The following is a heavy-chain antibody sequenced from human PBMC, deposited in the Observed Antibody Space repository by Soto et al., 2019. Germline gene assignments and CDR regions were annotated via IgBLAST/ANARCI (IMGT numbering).Heavy chain of an antibody. CDR2: INHSGST. CDR1: GGSFSGYY. V-gene: IGHV4-34*01. D-gene: IGHD6-13*01. Sequence: PSETLSLTCAVYGGSFSGYYWSWIRQRPGKGLEWIGEINHSGSTNYNPSLKSRVTISVDTSKNQFSLKLSSVTAADTAVYYCARGLGVSSSWYLYYYGMDVWGQGTTVTVS. J-gene: IGHJ6*02. CDR3: ARGLGVSSSWYLYYYGMDV.